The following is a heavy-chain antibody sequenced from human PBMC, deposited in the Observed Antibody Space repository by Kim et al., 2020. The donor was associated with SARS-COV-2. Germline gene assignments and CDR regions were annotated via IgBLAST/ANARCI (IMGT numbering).Heavy chain of an antibody. J-gene: IGHJ4*02. Sequence: SETLSLTCTVSGGSISSSSYYWGWIRQPPGKGLEWIGSIYYSGSTYYNPSLKSRVTISVDTSKNQFSLKLSSVTAADTAVYYCARDVGSYGGIFDYWGQGTLVTVSS. CDR1: GGSISSSSYY. CDR3: ARDVGSYGGIFDY. D-gene: IGHD1-26*01. CDR2: IYYSGST. V-gene: IGHV4-39*02.